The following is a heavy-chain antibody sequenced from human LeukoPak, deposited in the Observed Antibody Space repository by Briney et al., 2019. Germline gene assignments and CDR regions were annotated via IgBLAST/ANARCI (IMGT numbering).Heavy chain of an antibody. D-gene: IGHD1-1*01. J-gene: IGHJ3*02. CDR3: ARGTLGYNWNDVADAFDT. Sequence: GWSLPLSLACTVLIFSRYPMGSVLQAPGKWQERPAAISYVGSNQYYADSVTGRFTISRDNSQNTLYLQMNSVRCEDTAVYYCARGTLGYNWNDVADAFDTWGQGTMVTVSS. V-gene: IGHV3-30*04. CDR2: ISYVGSNQ. CDR1: VLIFSRYP.